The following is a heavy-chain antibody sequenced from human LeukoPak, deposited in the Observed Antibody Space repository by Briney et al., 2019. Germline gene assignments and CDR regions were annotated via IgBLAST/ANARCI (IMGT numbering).Heavy chain of an antibody. D-gene: IGHD4-17*01. CDR3: ARSNNDGDYLGVGFDY. Sequence: ALVKASCKPSGSTFNNSAMNRVRQAPGHGLEWMGWTHTNTRNLRSAPTFTRRIVFSSDTSVRTAYLQISSLKAEDTAVYYCARSNNDGDYLGVGFDYWGQGTLFTVSS. V-gene: IGHV7-4-1*02. CDR1: GSTFNNSA. J-gene: IGHJ4*02. CDR2: THTNTRNL.